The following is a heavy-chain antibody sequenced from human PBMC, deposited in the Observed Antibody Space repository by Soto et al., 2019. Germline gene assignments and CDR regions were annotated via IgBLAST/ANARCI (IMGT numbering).Heavy chain of an antibody. J-gene: IGHJ5*01. CDR1: GFSLTTTGVG. V-gene: IGHV2-5*02. Sequence: QITLKESGPTLVKPTQSLTLTCSFSGFSLTTTGVGVGWIRQPPGKALEWLALIYWDNDKQYSPSLKGRLRTTKXTXKXQMXLTMTTMDPVDTAPYFCVPSPTFNSNIPLTTGFDSWGQGTLVTVSS. CDR3: VPSPTFNSNIPLTTGFDS. CDR2: IYWDNDK. D-gene: IGHD4-17*01.